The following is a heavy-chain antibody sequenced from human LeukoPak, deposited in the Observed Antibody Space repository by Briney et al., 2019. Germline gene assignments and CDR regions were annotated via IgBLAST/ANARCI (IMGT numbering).Heavy chain of an antibody. D-gene: IGHD3-10*01. V-gene: IGHV3-30*04. J-gene: IGHJ4*02. Sequence: GGSLRLSCAASGFDFSSYVMHWVRQAAGKGLEWVAVISHDGSNGYYADSVKGRFTISRDNSVNTLDLQMNSLGGEDTAMYYCVRDISGEKSFDYWGQGTLVTVSS. CDR2: ISHDGSNG. CDR1: GFDFSSYV. CDR3: VRDISGEKSFDY.